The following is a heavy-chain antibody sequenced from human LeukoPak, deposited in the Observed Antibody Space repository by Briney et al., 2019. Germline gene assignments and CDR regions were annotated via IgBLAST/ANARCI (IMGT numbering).Heavy chain of an antibody. CDR2: IKQDGSEK. CDR3: ARDGGIFYYYGMDV. D-gene: IGHD2-21*01. CDR1: GFTFSSYW. V-gene: IGHV3-7*01. J-gene: IGHJ6*02. Sequence: GGSLRLSCAASGFTFSSYWMSWVRQAPGKGLEWVANIKQDGSEKYYVDSVKGRFTISRDNAKNSLYLQMNSLRAEDTAVYYCARDGGIFYYYGMDVWGQGTTVTVSS.